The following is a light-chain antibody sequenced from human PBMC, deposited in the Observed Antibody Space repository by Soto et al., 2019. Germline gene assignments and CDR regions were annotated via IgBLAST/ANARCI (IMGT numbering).Light chain of an antibody. Sequence: DIQMTQSPSSLFASVGDRLTITCRASQTISNFLNWYQQKPGRAPKLLIYNAASLQSGVPSRFSGSGSGTEFTLTISSLQPEDFATYYCHHSYNTPRTFGQGTKVEI. CDR3: HHSYNTPRT. CDR1: QTISNF. V-gene: IGKV1-39*01. J-gene: IGKJ1*01. CDR2: NAA.